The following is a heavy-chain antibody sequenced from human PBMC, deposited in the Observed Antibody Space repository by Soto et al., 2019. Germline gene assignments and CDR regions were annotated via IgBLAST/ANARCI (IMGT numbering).Heavy chain of an antibody. J-gene: IGHJ2*01. V-gene: IGHV4-31*03. CDR3: ARGVAAAVGYFDL. Sequence: QVQLQESGPGLVKPSQTLSLTCTDSGGSISSGGYYWSWIRQHPGKGLEWIGYIYYSGSTYYNPSLKSRVTISVDTSKNQFSLKLSSVTAADTAVYYCARGVAAAVGYFDLWGRGTLVTVSS. CDR1: GGSISSGGYY. CDR2: IYYSGST. D-gene: IGHD6-13*01.